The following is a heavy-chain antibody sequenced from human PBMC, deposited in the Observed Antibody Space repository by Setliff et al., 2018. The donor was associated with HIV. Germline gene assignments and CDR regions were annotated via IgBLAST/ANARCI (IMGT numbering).Heavy chain of an antibody. Sequence: NPSETLSLTCIVSSGSISTSSYYWGWIRQPPGKGLEWIGSIYYSWSTYYNPSLKSRITISIDTSKNQLSLRLSSVTAADTAVYYCARQYYDYVWGTYRSQYYFDNWGQGTLVTVSS. CDR1: SGSISTSSYY. V-gene: IGHV4-39*07. CDR2: IYYSWST. D-gene: IGHD3-16*02. CDR3: ARQYYDYVWGTYRSQYYFDN. J-gene: IGHJ4*02.